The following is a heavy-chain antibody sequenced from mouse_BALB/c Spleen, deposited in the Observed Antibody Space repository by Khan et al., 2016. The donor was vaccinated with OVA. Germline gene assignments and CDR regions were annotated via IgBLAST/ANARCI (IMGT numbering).Heavy chain of an antibody. CDR3: ARGGAAYYRNDGGAMDY. J-gene: IGHJ4*01. CDR1: GYTFTTAG. Sequence: QIQLVQSGPELKKPGETVRISCKASGYTFTTAGMQWVQKMPGKGLKWIGWINTHSGVPKYAEDFKGRFVFSLETSASTAYLQITNLKNEDTATYFCARGGAAYYRNDGGAMDYWSQGTSVTVSS. V-gene: IGHV9-4*02. D-gene: IGHD2-14*01. CDR2: INTHSGVP.